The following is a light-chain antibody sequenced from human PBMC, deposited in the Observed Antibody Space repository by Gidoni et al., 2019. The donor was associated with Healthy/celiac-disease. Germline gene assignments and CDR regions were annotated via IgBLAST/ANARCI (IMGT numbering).Light chain of an antibody. CDR3: QQDYNLPWT. Sequence: EIVMTQSPATLSLSPGERATLSCRASQSVSSSYFPWYQQKPGQAPRLLIYGASTRATGIPARFSGSGSGTDFTLTISSLQPEDFAVYYCQQDYNLPWTFGQGTKVEIK. J-gene: IGKJ1*01. CDR1: QSVSSSY. V-gene: IGKV3D-7*01. CDR2: GAS.